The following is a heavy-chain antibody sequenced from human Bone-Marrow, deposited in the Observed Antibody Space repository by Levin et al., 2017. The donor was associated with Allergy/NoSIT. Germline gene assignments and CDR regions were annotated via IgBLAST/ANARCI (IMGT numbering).Heavy chain of an antibody. D-gene: IGHD5-18*01. V-gene: IGHV3-7*03. CDR1: GFTFSSYW. CDR2: IKQDGSEK. Sequence: PGGSLRLSCAASGFTFSSYWMSWVRQAPGKGLEWVANIKQDGSEKYYVDSVKGRFTISRDNAKNSLYLQMNSLRAEDTAVYYCARIYCYGHKAFDYWGQGTLVTVSS. J-gene: IGHJ4*02. CDR3: ARIYCYGHKAFDY.